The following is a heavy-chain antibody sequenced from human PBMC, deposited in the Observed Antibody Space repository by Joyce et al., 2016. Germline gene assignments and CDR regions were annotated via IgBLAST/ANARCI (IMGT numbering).Heavy chain of an antibody. CDR3: VRAREKGYDFWSGYRY. CDR2: IESDGSST. CDR1: GFIFSDYW. Sequence: EVELAESGGGSVRPGQSLRLSCVGSGFIFSDYWMHWVRQIPGKVLMWVARIESDGSSTSYADSVKGRFTIYRDNARNTVYLQMSSLRVDDTAVYYCVRAREKGYDFWSGYRYWGQGAQVTVSS. V-gene: IGHV3-74*02. J-gene: IGHJ4*01. D-gene: IGHD3-3*01.